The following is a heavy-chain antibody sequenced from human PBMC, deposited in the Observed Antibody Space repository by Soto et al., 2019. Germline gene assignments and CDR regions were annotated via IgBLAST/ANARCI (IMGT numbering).Heavy chain of an antibody. D-gene: IGHD2-15*01. CDR3: ARSTLYCSGGSCYSTFHY. CDR2: INHSGST. J-gene: IGHJ4*02. V-gene: IGHV4-34*01. CDR1: GGSFSGYY. Sequence: QVQLQQWGAGLLKPSETLSLTCAVYGGSFSGYYWSWIRQPPGKGLEWIGEINHSGSTNYNPSLKSRVTISVDTSKNQFSLKLSSVTAGDTAVYYCARSTLYCSGGSCYSTFHYWGQGTLVTVSS.